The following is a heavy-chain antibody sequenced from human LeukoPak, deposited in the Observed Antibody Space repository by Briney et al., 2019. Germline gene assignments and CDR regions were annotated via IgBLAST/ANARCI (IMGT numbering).Heavy chain of an antibody. CDR3: ARGGCGDSAAPFDD. D-gene: IGHD2-21*02. V-gene: IGHV1-46*01. CDR2: INPSAGGT. Sequence: ASVKVSCKASGYTFSDYYMHWVRQAPGQGLEWMGMINPSAGGTRYAQKFQGRVTMTTDTSTSTVYMELSSLRSEDTAVYYCARGGCGDSAAPFDDWGQGTLVPVSS. J-gene: IGHJ4*02. CDR1: GYTFSDYY.